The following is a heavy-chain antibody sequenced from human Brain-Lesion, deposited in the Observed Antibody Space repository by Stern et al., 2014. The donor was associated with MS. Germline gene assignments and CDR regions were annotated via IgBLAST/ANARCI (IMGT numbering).Heavy chain of an antibody. CDR1: GYIFTGYY. CDR2: INPNTGGT. J-gene: IGHJ6*02. Sequence: QLVQSGAEVKKPGASVKVSCKTSGYIFTGYYIHWGRQAPGQGLEWMAWINPNTGGTTYAQKFQGRVTMSRDTSISTAYVELSSLTSDDTAVYYCARDQRGITIFGVVTDYYYLGMDVWGQGTTVTVSS. V-gene: IGHV1-2*02. CDR3: ARDQRGITIFGVVTDYYYLGMDV. D-gene: IGHD3-3*01.